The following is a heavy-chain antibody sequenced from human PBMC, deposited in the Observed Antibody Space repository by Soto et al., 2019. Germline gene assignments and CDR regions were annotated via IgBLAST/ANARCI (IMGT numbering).Heavy chain of an antibody. V-gene: IGHV4-39*01. CDR3: ARHAVYSSSSRSDWFDP. CDR2: IYYSGST. Sequence: SETLSLTCTVSGGSISSSSYYWGWIRQPPGKGLEWIGSIYYSGSTYYNPSLKSRVTISVDTSKNQFSLKLSSVTAADTAVYYCARHAVYSSSSRSDWFDPWGQGTLVTVSS. CDR1: GGSISSSSYY. D-gene: IGHD6-6*01. J-gene: IGHJ5*02.